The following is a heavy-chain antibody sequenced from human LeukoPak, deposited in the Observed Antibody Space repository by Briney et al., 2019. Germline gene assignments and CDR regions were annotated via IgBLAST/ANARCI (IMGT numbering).Heavy chain of an antibody. CDR1: GYTFTSYG. Sequence: ASVKVSCKASGYTFTSYGISWVRQAPGQGLEWTGWIGAYNGNTNYAQKLQGRVTMTTDTSTSTAYMELRSLRSDDTAVYYCARDLWAYDYVWGSYRYSHDAFDIWGQGTMVTVSS. V-gene: IGHV1-18*04. D-gene: IGHD3-16*02. CDR3: ARDLWAYDYVWGSYRYSHDAFDI. CDR2: IGAYNGNT. J-gene: IGHJ3*02.